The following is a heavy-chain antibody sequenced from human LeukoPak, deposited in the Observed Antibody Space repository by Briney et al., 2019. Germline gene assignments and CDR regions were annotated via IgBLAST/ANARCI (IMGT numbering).Heavy chain of an antibody. Sequence: VASVKVSCKASGGTFSSYAISWVRQAPGQGLEWMGRIIPIFGTANYAQKFQGRVTITTDESTSTAYMELSSLRSEDTAVYYCARDRTDFWSGIKYYYYMDVWGKGTTVTVSS. J-gene: IGHJ6*03. V-gene: IGHV1-69*05. CDR2: IIPIFGTA. CDR3: ARDRTDFWSGIKYYYYMDV. D-gene: IGHD3-3*01. CDR1: GGTFSSYA.